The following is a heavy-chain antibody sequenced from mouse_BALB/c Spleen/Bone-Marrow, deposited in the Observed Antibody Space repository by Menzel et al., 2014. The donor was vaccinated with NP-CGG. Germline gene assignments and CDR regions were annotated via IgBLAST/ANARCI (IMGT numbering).Heavy chain of an antibody. V-gene: IGHV14-3*02. CDR1: GFNIKDTY. CDR2: IDPANGNT. J-gene: IGHJ3*01. Sequence: VQLQQSGAELVKPGASVKLSCTASGFNIKDTYMHWVKQRPEQGLGWIGRIDPANGNTKYDPKFQGKATITADTSSNTAYLQRSSLTSEDTAVYYCAGLRPRFEFAYWGQGTLVTVSA. D-gene: IGHD2-4*01. CDR3: AGLRPRFEFAY.